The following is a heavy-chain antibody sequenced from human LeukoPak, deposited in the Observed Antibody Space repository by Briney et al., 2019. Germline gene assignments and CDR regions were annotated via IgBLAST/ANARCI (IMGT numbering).Heavy chain of an antibody. V-gene: IGHV1-18*01. Sequence: GASVKVSCKASGYTFTSYGISWLRQAPGQGLEWMGWISAYNGNTNYAQKLQGRVTMTTDTSTSTAYMELRSLRSDDTAVYYCARVMARYSSGWYWFDPWAQGTLVTVSS. CDR2: ISAYNGNT. D-gene: IGHD6-19*01. CDR1: GYTFTSYG. J-gene: IGHJ5*02. CDR3: ARVMARYSSGWYWFDP.